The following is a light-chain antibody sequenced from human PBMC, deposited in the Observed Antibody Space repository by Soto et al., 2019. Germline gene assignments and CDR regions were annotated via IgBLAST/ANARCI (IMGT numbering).Light chain of an antibody. CDR2: GAS. V-gene: IGKV3-20*01. Sequence: EIVLTQSPGTLSLSPGERATLSCRASQSVSSNYLAWYQHKPGQSPRLLIYGASARATGIPARFSGGGSGAEYTLTISSLQPDDFATYYCQQYNSYSWTFGQGTKVDNK. CDR1: QSVSSNY. J-gene: IGKJ1*01. CDR3: QQYNSYSWT.